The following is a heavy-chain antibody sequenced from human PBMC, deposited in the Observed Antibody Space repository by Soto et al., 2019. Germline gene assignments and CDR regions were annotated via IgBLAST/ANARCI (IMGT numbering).Heavy chain of an antibody. J-gene: IGHJ6*02. CDR2: ISSSSSYI. D-gene: IGHD5-12*01. CDR1: GFTFSSYS. Sequence: GGSLRLSCAASGFTFSSYSMNWVRQAPGKGLEWVSSISSSSSYIYYADSVKGRFTISRDNAKNSLYLQMNSLRAEDTAVYYCARGGADYFDYYYGMDVWGQGTTVTVSS. CDR3: ARGGADYFDYYYGMDV. V-gene: IGHV3-21*01.